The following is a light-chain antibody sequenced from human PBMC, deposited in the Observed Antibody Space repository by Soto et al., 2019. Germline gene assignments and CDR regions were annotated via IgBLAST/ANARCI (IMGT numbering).Light chain of an antibody. CDR2: DAS. CDR3: QQYNSYST. V-gene: IGKV1-5*01. J-gene: IGKJ1*01. Sequence: DIQMTKSPATLSASVGDRVTITCRASQSISSWLAWYQQKPRKAPKLLIYDASSLETGVPSRFSGSGSGTEFTLTISSLQPDDFATYYCQQYNSYSTLGQGTKVDI. CDR1: QSISSW.